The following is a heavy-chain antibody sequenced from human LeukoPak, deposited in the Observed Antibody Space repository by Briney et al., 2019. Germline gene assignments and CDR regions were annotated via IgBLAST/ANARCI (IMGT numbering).Heavy chain of an antibody. J-gene: IGHJ4*02. CDR3: ARGNFGDYSNRYLEY. V-gene: IGHV3-21*01. D-gene: IGHD4-11*01. CDR1: GSTFSSYS. CDR2: ISSSSSYI. Sequence: PGGSLRLSCAASGSTFSSYSVNWVRQAPGKGLEWVSSISSSSSYIYYADSVKGRFTISRDNAKNSLYLQMNSLRAEDTAVYYCARGNFGDYSNRYLEYWGQGTLVTVSS.